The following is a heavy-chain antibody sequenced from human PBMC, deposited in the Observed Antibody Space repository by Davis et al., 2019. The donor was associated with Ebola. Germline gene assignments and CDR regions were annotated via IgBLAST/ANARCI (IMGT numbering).Heavy chain of an antibody. V-gene: IGHV3-23*01. D-gene: IGHD3-3*01. Sequence: GESLKISCVASGFTFSSYAMSWVRQAPGKGLEWVSAISGSGGSTYYADSVKGRFTISRDNSKNTLYLQMNSLRAEDTAVYYCAREGAIFGVVVDYYYGMDVWGQGTTVTVSS. CDR1: GFTFSSYA. J-gene: IGHJ6*02. CDR3: AREGAIFGVVVDYYYGMDV. CDR2: ISGSGGST.